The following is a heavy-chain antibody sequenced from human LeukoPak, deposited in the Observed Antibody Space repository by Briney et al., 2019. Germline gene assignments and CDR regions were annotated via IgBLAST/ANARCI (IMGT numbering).Heavy chain of an antibody. CDR2: IYHSGST. CDR1: GGSISSSSSY. D-gene: IGHD3-22*01. V-gene: IGHV4-39*01. Sequence: PSETLSLTCTVSGGSISSSSSYWGWIRQPPGKGLEWIGSIYHSGSTYYNPSLKSRVTISLDTSKNQFSLKLSSVTAADTAVYYCARQVYDSSGYYFRKPYFDYWGQGTLVTVSS. J-gene: IGHJ4*02. CDR3: ARQVYDSSGYYFRKPYFDY.